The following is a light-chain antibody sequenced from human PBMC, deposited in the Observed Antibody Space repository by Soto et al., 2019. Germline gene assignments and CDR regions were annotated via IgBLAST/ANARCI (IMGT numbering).Light chain of an antibody. J-gene: IGLJ1*01. CDR1: SSDVGGYNY. V-gene: IGLV2-8*01. Sequence: QSALTQPPSASGSPGQSVTISCTGTSSDVGGYNYVSWYQQHPGKAPKLMIYEVSKRPSGVPDRCSGSKSGNTASLTVSGRQAEDEADYYCSSYAGSNNFPYVFGTGTKVTVL. CDR2: EVS. CDR3: SSYAGSNNFPYV.